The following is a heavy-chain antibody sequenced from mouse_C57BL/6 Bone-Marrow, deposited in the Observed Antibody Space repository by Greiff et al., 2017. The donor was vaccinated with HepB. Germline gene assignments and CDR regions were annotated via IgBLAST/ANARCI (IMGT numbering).Heavy chain of an antibody. CDR2: ISYDGSN. CDR1: GYSITSGYY. J-gene: IGHJ2*01. CDR3: ARLYYGSPLDY. V-gene: IGHV3-6*01. Sequence: EVKLVESGPGLVKPSQSLSLTCSVTGYSITSGYYWNWIRQFPGNKLEWMGYISYDGSNNYNPSLKNRISITRDTSKNQFFLKLNSVTTEDTATYYCARLYYGSPLDYWGQGTTLTVSS. D-gene: IGHD1-1*01.